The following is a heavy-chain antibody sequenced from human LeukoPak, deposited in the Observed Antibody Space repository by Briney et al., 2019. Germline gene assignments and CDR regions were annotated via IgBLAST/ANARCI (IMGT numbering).Heavy chain of an antibody. CDR2: IKQDGSEK. J-gene: IGHJ4*02. V-gene: IGHV3-7*01. CDR3: ARVRGYSYGYTFDY. Sequence: PGGSLRLSCAASGFTFSSYWMSWVRQAPGKGLEWVANIKQDGSEKYYVDSVKGRFTISRDNAKNSLYLQMNNLRAEDTAVYYCARVRGYSYGYTFDYWGQGTLVTVSS. CDR1: GFTFSSYW. D-gene: IGHD5-18*01.